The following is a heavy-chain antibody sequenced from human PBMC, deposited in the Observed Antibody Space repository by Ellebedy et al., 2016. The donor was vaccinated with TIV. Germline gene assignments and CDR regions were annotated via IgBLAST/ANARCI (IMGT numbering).Heavy chain of an antibody. D-gene: IGHD5-24*01. CDR2: FSGSGGTT. CDR1: GFTFSSLA. V-gene: IGHV3-23*01. CDR3: AKDALRRDGYNYKFDY. Sequence: GESLKISCAASGFTFSSLAMSWVRQAPGKGLEWVSAFSGSGGTTYYADSVKGRFTVSRDNSENTLYLQMNSLRAEDTAVYYCAKDALRRDGYNYKFDYWGQGTLVTVSS. J-gene: IGHJ4*02.